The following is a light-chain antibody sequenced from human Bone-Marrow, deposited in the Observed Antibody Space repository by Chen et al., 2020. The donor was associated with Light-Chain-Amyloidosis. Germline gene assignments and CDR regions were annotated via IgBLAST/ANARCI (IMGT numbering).Light chain of an antibody. CDR3: SSYTITNTLV. CDR2: EVT. V-gene: IGLV2-14*01. J-gene: IGLJ1*01. CDR1: SSDVGGDNH. Sequence: QSALTQPASVSGSPGQSITISCTGNSSDVGGDNHVSWYQQHPDKAPKLMIYEVTTRPSWVPDRFAGSKYDNTASLTISGLQTEDEADYFCSSYTITNTLVFGSGTRVTVL.